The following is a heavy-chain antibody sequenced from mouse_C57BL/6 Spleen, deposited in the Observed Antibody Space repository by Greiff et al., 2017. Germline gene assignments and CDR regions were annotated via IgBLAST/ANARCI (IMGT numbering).Heavy chain of an antibody. CDR1: GYAFSSSW. J-gene: IGHJ4*01. CDR3: ARTGGYAMDY. Sequence: QVQLKESGPELVKPGASVKISCKASGYAFSSSWMNWVKQRPGKGLEWIGRIYPGDGDTNYNGKFKGKATLTADKASSTAYMQLSSLTSEDSAVYVCARTGGYAMDYWGQGTAVTVSS. D-gene: IGHD4-1*01. V-gene: IGHV1-82*01. CDR2: IYPGDGDT.